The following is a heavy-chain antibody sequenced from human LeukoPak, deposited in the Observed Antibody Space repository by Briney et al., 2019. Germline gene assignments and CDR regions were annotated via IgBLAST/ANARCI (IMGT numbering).Heavy chain of an antibody. CDR3: ARDGVGYYDSSGYYYFQH. J-gene: IGHJ1*01. CDR2: INPNSGGT. Sequence: ASVKVSCKASGYTFTGYYMHWVRQAPGQGLEWMGWINPNSGGTNYAQKFQGRVTMARDTSISTAYMKLSRLRSDDTAVYYCARDGVGYYDSSGYYYFQHWGQGTLVTVSS. V-gene: IGHV1-2*02. CDR1: GYTFTGYY. D-gene: IGHD3-22*01.